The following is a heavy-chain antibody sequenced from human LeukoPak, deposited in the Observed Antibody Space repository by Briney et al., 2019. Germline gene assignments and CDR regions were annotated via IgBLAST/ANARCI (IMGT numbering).Heavy chain of an antibody. D-gene: IGHD2-15*01. V-gene: IGHV1-2*06. CDR1: GYTFTGYY. CDR3: VLWYCSGGSCTIDY. CDR2: INPNSGGT. Sequence: ASVKVSCKASGYTFTGYYMHWVRQAPGQGLEWMGRINPNSGGTNYAQKFQGRVTMTGDTSISTAYMELSRLRSDDTAVYYCVLWYCSGGSCTIDYWGQGTLVTVSS. J-gene: IGHJ4*02.